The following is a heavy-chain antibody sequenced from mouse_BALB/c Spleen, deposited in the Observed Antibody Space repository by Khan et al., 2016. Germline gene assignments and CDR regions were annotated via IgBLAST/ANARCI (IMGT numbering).Heavy chain of an antibody. CDR1: DYTFSSYW. V-gene: IGHV1-9*01. Sequence: QVRLQQSGAELMKPGASVQMSCKTTDYTFSSYWIEWVKQRPGHGLEWIGEISPGGGTTHYNASFKAKATFTVDTSSNTAYMQLRSLTSEDSAVYYCARGAYWGQGTLVTVSA. J-gene: IGHJ3*01. CDR3: ARGAY. CDR2: ISPGGGTT.